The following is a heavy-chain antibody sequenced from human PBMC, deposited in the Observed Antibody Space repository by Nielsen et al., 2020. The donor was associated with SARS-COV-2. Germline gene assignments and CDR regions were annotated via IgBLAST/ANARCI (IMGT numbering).Heavy chain of an antibody. CDR2: TSGSGGRT. CDR3: AEDRAWGTGDVFDI. CDR1: GFSFSSYA. D-gene: IGHD7-27*01. Sequence: GESLKISCVASGFSFSSYAVNWVRQAPGKGPEWVSTTSGSGGRTYYADSVKGRFTISRDNSKNTLYLVMNSLRADDTALYFCAEDRAWGTGDVFDIWGQGTMVTVSS. J-gene: IGHJ3*02. V-gene: IGHV3-23*01.